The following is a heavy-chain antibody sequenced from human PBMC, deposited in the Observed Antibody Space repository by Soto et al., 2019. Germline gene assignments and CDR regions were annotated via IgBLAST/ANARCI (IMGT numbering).Heavy chain of an antibody. V-gene: IGHV3-21*01. D-gene: IGHD3-10*01. CDR2: ISSSSSYI. CDR3: AREGVQHGSGPYYYYGMDV. Sequence: PGGSLRLSCAASGFTFSIYSMNWVRQAPGKGLEWVSSISSSSSYIYYADSVKGRFTISRDNAKNSLYLQMNSLRAEDTAVYYCAREGVQHGSGPYYYYGMDVWGQGTTVTVSS. CDR1: GFTFSIYS. J-gene: IGHJ6*02.